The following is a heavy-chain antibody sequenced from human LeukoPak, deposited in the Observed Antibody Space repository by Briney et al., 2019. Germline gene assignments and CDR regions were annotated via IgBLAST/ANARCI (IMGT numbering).Heavy chain of an antibody. CDR3: AKDFFQLPQAYFDQ. V-gene: IGHV3-30*02. D-gene: IGHD2-2*01. CDR2: IRNDGSDK. Sequence: GGSLRLSCAASGFTFSCCGMHWVRQAPGKGLEWVTFIRNDGSDKYYADSVKGRFTISRDNSKNTVYLQMNSLRVEDTAVYYCAKDFFQLPQAYFDQGGQGTLVTVSS. J-gene: IGHJ4*02. CDR1: GFTFSCCG.